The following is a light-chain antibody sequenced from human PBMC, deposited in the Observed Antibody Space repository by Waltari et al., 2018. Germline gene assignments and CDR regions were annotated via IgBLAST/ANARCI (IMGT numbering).Light chain of an antibody. V-gene: IGKV3-11*01. Sequence: EIVLTQSPATLSLSPGARVTLSCRASQSVSRYLVWYQQKPGQAPRLLIYDASNRATGIPARFSGSGSGTDFTLTISSLEPEDFAVYYCQQRSKWPLTFGQGTRLEIK. CDR3: QQRSKWPLT. CDR1: QSVSRY. J-gene: IGKJ5*01. CDR2: DAS.